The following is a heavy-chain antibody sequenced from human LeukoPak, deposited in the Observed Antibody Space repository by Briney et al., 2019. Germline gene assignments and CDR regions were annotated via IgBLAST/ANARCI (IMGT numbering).Heavy chain of an antibody. CDR2: INPNSGGT. CDR3: ARPSGYCSSTSCYHVFDY. D-gene: IGHD2-2*01. CDR1: GYTFTGYY. V-gene: IGHV1-2*02. J-gene: IGHJ4*02. Sequence: ASVKVSCKASGYTFTGYYMHWVRQAPGQGLEWMGWINPNSGGTNYAQKFQGRVTMTRDTSISTAYMELSRLRSDDTAVYYCARPSGYCSSTSCYHVFDYWGQGTLVPVSS.